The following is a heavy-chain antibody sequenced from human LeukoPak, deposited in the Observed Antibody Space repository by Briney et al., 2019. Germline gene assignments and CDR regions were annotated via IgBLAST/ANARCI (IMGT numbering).Heavy chain of an antibody. D-gene: IGHD2-8*01. CDR3: ARGQIPSRVYAISGWFDP. Sequence: GASVKVSCKASGYTFTSYGISWVRQATGQGLEWMGWMNPNSGNTGYAQKFQGRVTMTRNTSISTAYMELSSLRSEDTAVYYCARGQIPSRVYAISGWFDPWGQGTLVTVSS. V-gene: IGHV1-8*02. J-gene: IGHJ5*02. CDR2: MNPNSGNT. CDR1: GYTFTSYG.